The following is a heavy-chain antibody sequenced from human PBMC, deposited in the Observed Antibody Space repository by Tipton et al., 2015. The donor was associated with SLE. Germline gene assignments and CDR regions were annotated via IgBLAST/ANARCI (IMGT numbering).Heavy chain of an antibody. J-gene: IGHJ4*02. Sequence: LSLTCTVSGGSISSYYWSWIRQPAGKGLEWIGRIYTSGSTNYNPSLKSRVTMSVDTSKNQFSLKLSSVTAADTAVYYCARVVAATREYYFDYWGQGTLVTVSS. CDR3: ARVVAATREYYFDY. CDR1: GGSISSYY. D-gene: IGHD2-15*01. CDR2: IYTSGST. V-gene: IGHV4-4*07.